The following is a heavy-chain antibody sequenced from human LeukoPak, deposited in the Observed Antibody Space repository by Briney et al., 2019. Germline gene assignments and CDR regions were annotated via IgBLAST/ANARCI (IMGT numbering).Heavy chain of an antibody. CDR2: IKSDGGT. CDR1: GFTFSTYW. D-gene: IGHD3-22*01. Sequence: GGSLRLSCAASGFTFSTYWMHWVRQAPGKGLVWVSHIKSDGGTNYADSVKGRFTISRDNAKKTVSLQMNSLRPEDTGVYYCARAPSEIGGYYPEFFRHWGQGPLVTVSS. CDR3: ARAPSEIGGYYPEFFRH. J-gene: IGHJ1*01. V-gene: IGHV3-74*01.